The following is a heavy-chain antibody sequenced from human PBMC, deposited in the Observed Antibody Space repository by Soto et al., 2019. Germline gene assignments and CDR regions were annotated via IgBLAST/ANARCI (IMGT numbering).Heavy chain of an antibody. CDR3: AIGATAEYDFWANPPGDWLGL. CDR1: GYTLSSQA. Sequence: QGKLVQSGAAVKRPGASGKVSCKASGYTLSSQAIIWVRKHAGQGLEWMGWMNPLTGMSKTTYLPNILRRVAITRETFLITAYIDLSGLRSDDTAVYFCAIGATAEYDFWANPPGDWLGLWGKGTLLTVSS. D-gene: IGHD3-16*01. V-gene: IGHV1-8*01. CDR2: MNPLTGMSKT. J-gene: IGHJ4*02.